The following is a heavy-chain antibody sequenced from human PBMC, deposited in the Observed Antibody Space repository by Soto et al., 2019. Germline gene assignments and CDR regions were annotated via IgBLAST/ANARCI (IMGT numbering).Heavy chain of an antibody. Sequence: PSESLALTCSVSGGSIRSGGDSWGWIRQPPGKGLEWIGYIYHSGSTYYNPSLKSRVTISVDRSRNQFSLKLSSVTAADTAVYYCARVPDYWGQGTLVTVSS. CDR3: ARVPDY. CDR1: GGSIRSGGDS. CDR2: IYHSGST. V-gene: IGHV4-30-2*01. J-gene: IGHJ4*02.